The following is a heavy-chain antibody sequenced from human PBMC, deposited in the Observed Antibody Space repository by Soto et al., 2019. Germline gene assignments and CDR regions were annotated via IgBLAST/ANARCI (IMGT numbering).Heavy chain of an antibody. V-gene: IGHV3-30-3*01. CDR3: APTSVSHRHFQH. CDR1: GFTFSSYA. D-gene: IGHD2-2*01. Sequence: GGTLRLSCSASGFTFSSYAMHWVRQPPGKGLEWVAVISYDGSNKYYADSVKGRFTISRDNSKNTLYLQMNSLRAEDTALYYCAPTSVSHRHFQHWGQGTLVTVSS. J-gene: IGHJ1*01. CDR2: ISYDGSNK.